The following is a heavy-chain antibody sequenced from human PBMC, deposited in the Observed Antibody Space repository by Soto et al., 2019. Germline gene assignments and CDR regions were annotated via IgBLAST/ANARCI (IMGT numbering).Heavy chain of an antibody. CDR1: GGSISSEGYY. Sequence: KPSETVSLTCTVPGGSISSEGYYWSWFRQLPGKGLEWIGDIYYSGTTYHNPSLRSRLTISGDASKNQFSLKLSSVTAADTALYYCARGRGYSYGPYYFDYWGQGTLVTVSS. J-gene: IGHJ4*02. CDR3: ARGRGYSYGPYYFDY. CDR2: IYYSGTT. D-gene: IGHD5-18*01. V-gene: IGHV4-31*03.